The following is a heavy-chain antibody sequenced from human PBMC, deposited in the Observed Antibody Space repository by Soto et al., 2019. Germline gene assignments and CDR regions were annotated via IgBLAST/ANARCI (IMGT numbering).Heavy chain of an antibody. J-gene: IGHJ4*02. CDR1: SFALTSYW. Sequence: PGGSLKLSCAASSFALTSYWMQWVRQAPGKGLVWFSCINSDGSSTSYADSVKGRFTISRDNAKNTLYLQMNSLRAEDTAVYYCARDPGTGYYDSSGYYYDWGQGT. CDR2: INSDGSST. V-gene: IGHV3-74*01. CDR3: ARDPGTGYYDSSGYYYD. D-gene: IGHD3-22*01.